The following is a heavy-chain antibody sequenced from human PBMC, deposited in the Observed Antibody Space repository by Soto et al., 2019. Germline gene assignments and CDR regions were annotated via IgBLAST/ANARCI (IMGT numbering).Heavy chain of an antibody. CDR2: IHYSGST. J-gene: IGHJ4*02. Sequence: SETLSLTCTVSGGSISIGTDYLGWIRQAPGKGLEWIGNIHYSGSTSYNSSLKSRVTISVDTSKNQFSLKLSSVTAADTAVYYCARTVREWGQYYFDYWGQGTLVTVSS. V-gene: IGHV4-39*01. D-gene: IGHD3-3*01. CDR1: GGSISIGTDY. CDR3: ARTVREWGQYYFDY.